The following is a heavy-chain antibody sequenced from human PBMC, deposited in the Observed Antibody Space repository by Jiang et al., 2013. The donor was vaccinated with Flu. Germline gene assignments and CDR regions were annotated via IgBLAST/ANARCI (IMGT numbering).Heavy chain of an antibody. CDR2: IYHSGST. CDR1: GYSISSGYY. CDR3: ARQDIVVVPAAMVGAFDI. J-gene: IGHJ3*02. Sequence: SGPGLVKPSETLSLTCAVSGYSISSGYYWGWIRQPPGKGLEWIGSIYHSGSTYYNPSLKSRVTISVDTSKNQFSLKLSSVTAADTAVYYCARQDIVVVPAAMVGAFDIWGQGTMVTVSS. D-gene: IGHD2-2*01. V-gene: IGHV4-38-2*01.